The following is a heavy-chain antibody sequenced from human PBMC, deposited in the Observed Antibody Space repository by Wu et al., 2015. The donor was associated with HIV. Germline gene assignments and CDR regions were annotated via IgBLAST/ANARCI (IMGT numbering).Heavy chain of an antibody. CDR2: INADTGDT. CDR1: GYTFTGYF. CDR3: ARYIAYCYFDF. Sequence: QVQLVQSGAEVKKPGASVKVSCKASGYTFTGYFLHWVRQAPGQGLEWMGWINADTGDTRYAQKFQGRVTMTRDTSITTTYMELSGLKFDDTAVYYCARYIAYCYFDFWAVALWSLSPQ. J-gene: IGHJ2*01. V-gene: IGHV1-2*02.